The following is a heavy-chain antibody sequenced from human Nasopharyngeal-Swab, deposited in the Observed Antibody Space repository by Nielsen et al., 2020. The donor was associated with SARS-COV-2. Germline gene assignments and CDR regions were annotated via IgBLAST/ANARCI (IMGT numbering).Heavy chain of an antibody. D-gene: IGHD3-22*01. J-gene: IGHJ6*02. Sequence: WIRQPPGKGLEWVAVISYDGSNKYYADSVKGRFTISRDNSKNTLYLQMNSLRAEGTAVYYCARVYDSSGYYLGGGYYYGMDVWGQGTTVTVSS. CDR2: ISYDGSNK. CDR3: ARVYDSSGYYLGGGYYYGMDV. V-gene: IGHV3-30-3*01.